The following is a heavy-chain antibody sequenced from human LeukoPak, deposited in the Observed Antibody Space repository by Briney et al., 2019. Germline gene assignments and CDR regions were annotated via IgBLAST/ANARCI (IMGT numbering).Heavy chain of an antibody. Sequence: PGRSLRLSCVASGFTFSSYAMSWVRETPARGLEGVSSLRGNGDAFYADSVKGRFTLSRDESRNTVYLQLNKLRVEDTAIYYCAKASWVSTADAVLWGQGTVVTVSS. CDR2: LRGNGDA. D-gene: IGHD3-16*01. CDR1: GFTFSSYA. J-gene: IGHJ4*02. CDR3: AKASWVSTADAVL. V-gene: IGHV3-23*01.